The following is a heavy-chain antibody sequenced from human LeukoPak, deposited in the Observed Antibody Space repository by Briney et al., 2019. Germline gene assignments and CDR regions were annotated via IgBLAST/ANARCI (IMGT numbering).Heavy chain of an antibody. J-gene: IGHJ4*02. CDR2: MNPNSGNT. Sequence: GASVKVSCKASGYTFTSYDINWVRQATGQGLEWMGWMNPNSGNTGYAQKFQGRVTITRNTSISTAYMELSRLRSDDTAVYYCAGAVDTAMVTGYWGQGTLVTVSS. D-gene: IGHD5-18*01. CDR3: AGAVDTAMVTGY. CDR1: GYTFTSYD. V-gene: IGHV1-8*03.